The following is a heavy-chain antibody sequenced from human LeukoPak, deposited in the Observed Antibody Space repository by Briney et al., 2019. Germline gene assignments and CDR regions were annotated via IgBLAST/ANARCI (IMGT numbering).Heavy chain of an antibody. D-gene: IGHD6-6*01. Sequence: ASVKVSCKASGYTFTGYYMHWVRQAPGQGLEWMGWINPNSGGTNYAQKFQGRVTMTRDTSISTAYMELSRLRSDDTAVYYCARDSALHSSSSHHIRTPPDEWLRFGYGMDVWGQGTTVTVSS. V-gene: IGHV1-2*02. CDR2: INPNSGGT. CDR1: GYTFTGYY. CDR3: ARDSALHSSSSHHIRTPPDEWLRFGYGMDV. J-gene: IGHJ6*02.